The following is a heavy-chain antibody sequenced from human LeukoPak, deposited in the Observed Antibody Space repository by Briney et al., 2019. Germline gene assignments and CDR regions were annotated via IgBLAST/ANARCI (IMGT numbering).Heavy chain of an antibody. J-gene: IGHJ4*02. V-gene: IGHV3-23*01. CDR1: GFTFSSYG. CDR2: ISGSGGST. D-gene: IGHD1-7*01. Sequence: GGSLRLSCAASGFTFSSYGMSWVRQAPGKGLEWVSGISGSGGSTYYADSVKGRSTISRDNARNSLYLRMNSLRAEDTAVYYCARDRDWNSGFDYWGQGTLVTVSS. CDR3: ARDRDWNSGFDY.